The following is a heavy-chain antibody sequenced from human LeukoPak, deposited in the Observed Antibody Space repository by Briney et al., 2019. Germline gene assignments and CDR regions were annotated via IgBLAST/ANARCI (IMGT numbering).Heavy chain of an antibody. D-gene: IGHD5-18*01. J-gene: IGHJ4*02. V-gene: IGHV1-8*03. Sequence: ASVKVSCKASGYTFTSYDINWVRQATGQGLEWMGWMNPNSGNTGYAKKFQGRVTITRNTSISTAYMELSSLRSEDTAVYYCARVRGYSANDYWGQGTLVTVSS. CDR3: ARVRGYSANDY. CDR1: GYTFTSYD. CDR2: MNPNSGNT.